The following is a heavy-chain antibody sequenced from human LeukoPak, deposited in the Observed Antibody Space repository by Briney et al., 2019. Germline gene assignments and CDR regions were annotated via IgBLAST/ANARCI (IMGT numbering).Heavy chain of an antibody. D-gene: IGHD2-15*01. J-gene: IGHJ4*02. CDR1: GYTFTSYG. CDR3: ARGYCSGGSCYFDY. V-gene: IGHV1-18*01. Sequence: ASVKVSCKASGYTFTSYGISWVRQAPGQGLEWMGWISAYNGNTNYAQKLQGRVTMTTDISTSTAYMGLRSLRSDDTAVYYCARGYCSGGSCYFDYWGQGTLVTVSS. CDR2: ISAYNGNT.